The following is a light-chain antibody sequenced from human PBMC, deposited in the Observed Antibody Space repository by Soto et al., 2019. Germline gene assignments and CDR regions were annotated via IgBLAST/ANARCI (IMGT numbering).Light chain of an antibody. Sequence: DIVMTQSPDTLSVSPGERATLSCRASQYVGPNVDWYQQRPGQAPRLLIYGATTRVTGIGARFSGSGSGTDFTLTISSLQSEDSAVYYCQHGRAFGPGTKVEI. CDR3: QHGRA. CDR1: QYVGPN. CDR2: GAT. J-gene: IGKJ1*01. V-gene: IGKV3-15*01.